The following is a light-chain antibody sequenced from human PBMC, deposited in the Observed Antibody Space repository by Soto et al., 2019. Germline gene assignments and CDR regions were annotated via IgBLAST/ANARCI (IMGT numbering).Light chain of an antibody. Sequence: QSALTQPASVSGSPGQSLTISCTGTNSDVGAYNYVSWYQQHPVKPPQLLIYQVTNRPSGVSDRFSGSKSGGTASLTISGLQAEDEADYYCIPDTSGGIVVFGGGTKLTVL. CDR3: IPDTSGGIVV. CDR1: NSDVGAYNY. CDR2: QVT. J-gene: IGLJ2*01. V-gene: IGLV2-14*01.